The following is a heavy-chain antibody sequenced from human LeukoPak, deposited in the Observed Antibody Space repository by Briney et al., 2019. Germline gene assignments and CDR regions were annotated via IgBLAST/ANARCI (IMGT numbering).Heavy chain of an antibody. J-gene: IGHJ3*01. CDR3: AKRDGYG. Sequence: PGGSLRLSCAASRFTFSTYAMSWVRQAPGMGLEWVSTISGSGGSTYYADSVKGRFTISRDNSNNTLYLQMNSLRAEDTAVYYCAKRDGYGWGQGTMVTVSS. CDR1: RFTFSTYA. V-gene: IGHV3-23*01. D-gene: IGHD5-24*01. CDR2: ISGSGGST.